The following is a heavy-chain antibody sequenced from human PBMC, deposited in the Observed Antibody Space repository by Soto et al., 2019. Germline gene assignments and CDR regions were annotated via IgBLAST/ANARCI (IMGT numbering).Heavy chain of an antibody. V-gene: IGHV1-69*02. D-gene: IGHD3-16*02. CDR1: GGTFSSYT. CDR2: IIPILGIA. CDR3: ASDVHYDYIWGSYRYFDY. J-gene: IGHJ4*02. Sequence: QVQLVQSGAEVKKPGSSVKVSCKASGGTFSSYTISWVRQAPGQGLEWMGRIIPILGIANYAQKFQGRVTITADKSTSTAYMELSSLRSEDTAVYYCASDVHYDYIWGSYRYFDYWGQGTLVTVSS.